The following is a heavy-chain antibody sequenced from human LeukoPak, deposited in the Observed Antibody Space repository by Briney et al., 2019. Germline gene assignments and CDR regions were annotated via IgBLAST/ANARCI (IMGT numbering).Heavy chain of an antibody. CDR1: GGSFSGYY. V-gene: IGHV4-34*01. J-gene: IGHJ6*03. CDR2: INHSGST. CDR3: ASETVDTAMVNYYYMDV. D-gene: IGHD5-18*01. Sequence: SETLSLTCAVYGGSFSGYYWSWIRQPPGKGLEWIGEINHSGSTNYNPSLKSRVTISVDTSKNQFSLKLSSVTAADTAVYYCASETVDTAMVNYYYMDVWGKGTTVTVSS.